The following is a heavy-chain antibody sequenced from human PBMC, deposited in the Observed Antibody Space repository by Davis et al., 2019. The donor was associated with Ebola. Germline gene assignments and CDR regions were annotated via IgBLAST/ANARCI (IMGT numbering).Heavy chain of an antibody. V-gene: IGHV4-31*11. D-gene: IGHD3-9*01. CDR1: GGSLSVYY. CDR3: ATNALYYDILTGYSYYYYYYYMDV. Sequence: SETLSLTCAVYGGSLSVYYWSWIRQHPGKGLEWIGYIYYSGSTYYNPSLKSRVTISVDTSKNQFSLKLSSVTAADTAVYYCATNALYYDILTGYSYYYYYYYMDVWGKGTTVTVSS. J-gene: IGHJ6*03. CDR2: IYYSGST.